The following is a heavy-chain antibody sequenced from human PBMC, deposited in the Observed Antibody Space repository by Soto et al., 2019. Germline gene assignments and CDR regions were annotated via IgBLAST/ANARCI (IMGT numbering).Heavy chain of an antibody. CDR3: AKCIWAGSSWYGGGDYYYYGRDV. D-gene: IGHD6-13*01. J-gene: IGHJ6*02. CDR2: ISYDGSNK. CDR1: GFTFSSYG. Sequence: PGGSLRLSCAASGFTFSSYGMHWVRQAPGKGLEWVAVISYDGSNKYYADSVKGRFTISRDNSKNTLYLQMNSLRAEDTAVYYCAKCIWAGSSWYGGGDYYYYGRDVWGQGTTVTVSS. V-gene: IGHV3-30*18.